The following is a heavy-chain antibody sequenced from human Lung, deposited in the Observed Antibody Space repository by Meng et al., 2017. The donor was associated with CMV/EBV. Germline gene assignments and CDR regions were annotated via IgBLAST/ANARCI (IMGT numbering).Heavy chain of an antibody. CDR3: ALFTRSWFDP. Sequence: QTTLKESCPTLVNPPQTLPLTCTFAGFSLSTSEVGVGWIRQPPGKALEWLAVIYWDDDKRYSPSLKGRLTITKDTSKNQVVLTLTNMDPVDTATYYCALFTRSWFDPWGQGTLVTVSS. J-gene: IGHJ5*02. V-gene: IGHV2-5*02. D-gene: IGHD2-2*01. CDR1: GFSLSTSEVG. CDR2: IYWDDDK.